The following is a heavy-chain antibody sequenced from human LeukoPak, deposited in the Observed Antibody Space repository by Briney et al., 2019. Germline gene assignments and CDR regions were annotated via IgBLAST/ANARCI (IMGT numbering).Heavy chain of an antibody. CDR2: INHSGST. CDR1: GGSFSGYY. J-gene: IGHJ4*02. Sequence: TSETLSLTCAVYGGSFSGYYWSWIRQPPGKGLEWSGEINHSGSTNYNPSLKSRVTISVDTSKNQFSLKLSSVTAADTAVYYCARLRVDYYDSSGAPADYWGQGTLVTVSS. V-gene: IGHV4-34*01. D-gene: IGHD3-22*01. CDR3: ARLRVDYYDSSGAPADY.